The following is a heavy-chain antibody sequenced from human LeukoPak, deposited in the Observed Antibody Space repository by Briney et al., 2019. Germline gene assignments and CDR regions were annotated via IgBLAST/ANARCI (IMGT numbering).Heavy chain of an antibody. CDR2: IYYSGST. D-gene: IGHD4-4*01. Sequence: SETLSLTCTVSGGSISSYYWSWIRQPPGKGLEWIGYIYYSGSTNYNPSLKSRVTISVDTSKNQFSLKLSSVTAADTAVYYCARGNDYSAAAEAFDIWGQGTMVTVSS. V-gene: IGHV4-59*01. CDR1: GGSISSYY. CDR3: ARGNDYSAAAEAFDI. J-gene: IGHJ3*02.